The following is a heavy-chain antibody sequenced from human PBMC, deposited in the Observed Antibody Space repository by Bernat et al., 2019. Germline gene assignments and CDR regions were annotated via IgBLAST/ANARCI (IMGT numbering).Heavy chain of an antibody. J-gene: IGHJ6*02. CDR3: ARTYYDILTGYDSGMDV. Sequence: EVQLVESGGGLVKPGGSLRLSCAASGFTFSSYSMNWVRQAPGKGLEWVSYISSSSSYIYYADSVKGRFTISRDNAKNSLYLQMNSLRAEDTAVYYCARTYYDILTGYDSGMDVWGQGTTVTVSS. D-gene: IGHD3-9*01. CDR2: ISSSSSYI. V-gene: IGHV3-21*01. CDR1: GFTFSSYS.